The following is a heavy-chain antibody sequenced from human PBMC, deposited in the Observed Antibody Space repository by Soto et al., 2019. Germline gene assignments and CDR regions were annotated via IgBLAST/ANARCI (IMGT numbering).Heavy chain of an antibody. V-gene: IGHV4-39*02. J-gene: IGHJ5*02. CDR3: SRRAPEGFDP. Sequence: SETLSLTCAVSGGSFGSSSYYWGRIRQAPGKGLEWIGSINYSGTTYYNPSLKSRVTISVDTSKNHFSLKLSSVTAADTALYYCSRRAPEGFDPWGQGTLVTGSS. CDR1: GGSFGSSSYY. CDR2: INYSGTT.